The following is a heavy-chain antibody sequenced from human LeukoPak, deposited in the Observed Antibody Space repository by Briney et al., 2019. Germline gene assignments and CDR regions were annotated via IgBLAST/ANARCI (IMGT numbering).Heavy chain of an antibody. CDR3: ARGTYYYGSGTGGYDY. J-gene: IGHJ4*02. CDR2: INHSGST. D-gene: IGHD3-10*01. CDR1: GGSFSGYY. Sequence: SETLSLTCAVYGGSFSGYYWSWIRQPPGKGLEWIGEINHSGSTNYNPSLKSRVTISVDTSKNQFSLKLSSVTAADTAVYYCARGTYYYGSGTGGYDYWGQGTLVTVSS. V-gene: IGHV4-34*01.